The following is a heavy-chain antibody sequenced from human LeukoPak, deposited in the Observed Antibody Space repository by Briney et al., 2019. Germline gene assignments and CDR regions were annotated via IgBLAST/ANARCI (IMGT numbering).Heavy chain of an antibody. CDR3: ARDSQLGPYYYYGMDV. D-gene: IGHD7-27*01. J-gene: IGHJ6*02. CDR1: GGSISSSNW. Sequence: PSGTLSLTCAVSGGSISSSNWWSWVRQPPGKGLEWIGEIYHSGSTNDNPSLKSRVTISVDKSKNQFSLKLSSVTAADTAVYYCARDSQLGPYYYYGMDVWGQGTTVTVSS. CDR2: IYHSGST. V-gene: IGHV4-4*02.